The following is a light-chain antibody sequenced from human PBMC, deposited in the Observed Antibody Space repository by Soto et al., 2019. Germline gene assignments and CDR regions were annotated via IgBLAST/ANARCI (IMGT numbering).Light chain of an antibody. V-gene: IGKV1-39*01. CDR3: QQRFGSPRT. Sequence: DIQMTQSPSSLSASVGDRVTITCRASQSISTYLNWYQQKPGKAPNLLIHAASSLQSGVPSRFSCSGSGTDFTLTISSLQPEDFATYYCQQRFGSPRTFGQGTKLQIK. J-gene: IGKJ2*01. CDR2: AAS. CDR1: QSISTY.